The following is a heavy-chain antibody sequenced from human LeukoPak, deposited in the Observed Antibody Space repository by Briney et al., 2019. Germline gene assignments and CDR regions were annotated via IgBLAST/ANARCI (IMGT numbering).Heavy chain of an antibody. J-gene: IGHJ5*02. V-gene: IGHV1-2*02. CDR1: GYTFTGYY. D-gene: IGHD1-7*01. CDR2: INPNSGGT. CDR3: ATGEDNWNYWGFAP. Sequence: ASVKVSCKASGYTFTGYYMHWVRQAPGQGLEWMGWINPNSGGTNYAQKFQGRVTMTRDTSISTAYMELSNLTSDDTAVYYCATGEDNWNYWGFAPWGQGTLVTVSS.